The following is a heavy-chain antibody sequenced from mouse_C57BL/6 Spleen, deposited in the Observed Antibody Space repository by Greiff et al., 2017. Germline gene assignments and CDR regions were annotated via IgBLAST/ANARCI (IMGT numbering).Heavy chain of an antibody. V-gene: IGHV2-2*01. Sequence: VQVVESGPGLVQPSQSLSITCTVSGFSLTSYGVHWVRQSPGKGLEWLGVIWSGGSTDYNAAFISRLSISKDNSKSQVFFKMNSLQADDTAIYYCARNRGITTVVDYFDYWGQGTTLTVSS. D-gene: IGHD1-1*01. J-gene: IGHJ2*01. CDR2: IWSGGST. CDR1: GFSLTSYG. CDR3: ARNRGITTVVDYFDY.